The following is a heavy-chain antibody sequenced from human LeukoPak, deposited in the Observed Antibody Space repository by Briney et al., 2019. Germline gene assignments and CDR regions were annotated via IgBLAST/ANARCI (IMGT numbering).Heavy chain of an antibody. CDR2: IYPGDSDT. CDR3: ARQAHVAVAGNPDY. D-gene: IGHD6-19*01. V-gene: IGHV5-51*01. Sequence: GESLRISCKGSGYSFTSYWIGWVRQMPGKGLEWMGIIYPGDSDTRYSPSFQGQVTISADKSISTAYLQWSSLEASDTAMYYCARQAHVAVAGNPDYWGQGTLVTVSS. J-gene: IGHJ4*02. CDR1: GYSFTSYW.